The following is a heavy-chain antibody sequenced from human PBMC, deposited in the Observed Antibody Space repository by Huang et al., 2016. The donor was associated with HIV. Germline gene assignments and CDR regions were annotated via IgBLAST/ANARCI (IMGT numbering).Heavy chain of an antibody. CDR1: GYTLTNYR. J-gene: IGHJ4*02. D-gene: IGHD3-10*01. Sequence: QVQLVQSGPEVRKPGASVKVSCKASGYTLTNYRISWVRQAPGQGLEWMGWISPYNGNTNYERKVQDRVTMTADTTTSTAYMELRSLRSDDTAVYYCARGADISVVRGVSDFWGQGTLVTVSS. CDR2: ISPYNGNT. CDR3: ARGADISVVRGVSDF. V-gene: IGHV1-18*01.